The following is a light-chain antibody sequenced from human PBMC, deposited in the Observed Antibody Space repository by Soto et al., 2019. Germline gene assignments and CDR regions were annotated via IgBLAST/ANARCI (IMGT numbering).Light chain of an antibody. Sequence: EVVLTQSPGTLSLSPGERATLSCGASQSVGSSYLAWYQQKPGQAPRLLIYGASTRATCIPDRFSGSGSGTEYTLTISRREPEDFAVYYCQQYINAPWTFGQGTKVEI. V-gene: IGKV3-20*01. CDR2: GAS. CDR3: QQYINAPWT. CDR1: QSVGSSY. J-gene: IGKJ1*01.